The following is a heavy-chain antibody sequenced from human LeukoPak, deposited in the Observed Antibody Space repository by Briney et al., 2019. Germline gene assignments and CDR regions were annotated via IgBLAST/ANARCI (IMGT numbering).Heavy chain of an antibody. V-gene: IGHV1-46*01. D-gene: IGHD6-13*01. CDR1: GYTFTSYG. Sequence: GASVKVSCKASGYTFTSYGISWVRQAPGQGLEWMGIINPSGGSTSYAQKFQGRVTMTRDTSTSTVYMELSSLRSDDTAVYYCARDKGIAVAGAHWNYMDVWGKGTTVTVSS. J-gene: IGHJ6*03. CDR3: ARDKGIAVAGAHWNYMDV. CDR2: INPSGGST.